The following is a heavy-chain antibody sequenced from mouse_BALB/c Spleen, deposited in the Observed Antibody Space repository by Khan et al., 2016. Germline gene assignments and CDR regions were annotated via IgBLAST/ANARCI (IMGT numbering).Heavy chain of an antibody. Sequence: VQLQESGTELVRPGASVKLSCKASGYSFTRYWMNWVKQRPEQGLEWIGMIHPSDSESRLNQKFKDKATLTVDNSSSIAYMQLSSPTSEDSAVYYCTRSAYGNHPYYAMDYWGQGTSVTVSS. CDR1: GYSFTRYW. V-gene: IGHV1-61*01. J-gene: IGHJ4*01. D-gene: IGHD2-1*01. CDR2: IHPSDSES. CDR3: TRSAYGNHPYYAMDY.